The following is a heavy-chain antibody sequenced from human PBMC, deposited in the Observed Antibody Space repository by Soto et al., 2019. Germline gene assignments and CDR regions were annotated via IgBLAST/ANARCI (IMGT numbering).Heavy chain of an antibody. Sequence: QVPLVESGGGVVQPGRSLRLFCAASGFTFSSYSLHWVRQEPGKLLEWVAVISYDGSNKYYADCVKGRFTVSRDNSKNTLYLQMTSLRAEDTAVYYCAREYGRTGTTVDYWGQGTLGTFSS. CDR1: GFTFSSYS. CDR3: AREYGRTGTTVDY. D-gene: IGHD1-7*01. V-gene: IGHV3-30-3*01. CDR2: ISYDGSNK. J-gene: IGHJ4*02.